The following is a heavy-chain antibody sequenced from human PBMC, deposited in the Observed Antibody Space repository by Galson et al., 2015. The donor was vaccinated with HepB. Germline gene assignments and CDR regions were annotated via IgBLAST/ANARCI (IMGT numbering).Heavy chain of an antibody. CDR3: ARDNSWAETLGTIDS. V-gene: IGHV3-30*04. D-gene: IGHD4-23*01. CDR2: ISYDGSTK. J-gene: IGHJ4*02. Sequence: SLRLSCAASGFTFRDYAIHWVRQAPGKGLEWVAVISYDGSTKFYADSVKGRFTVSRDNSKNTLHLQADSLRPEDTAVYYCARDNSWAETLGTIDSWGQGTLVTVSS. CDR1: GFTFRDYA.